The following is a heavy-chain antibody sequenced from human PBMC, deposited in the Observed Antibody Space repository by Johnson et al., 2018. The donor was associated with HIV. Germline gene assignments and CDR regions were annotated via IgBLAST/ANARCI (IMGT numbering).Heavy chain of an antibody. CDR2: INEDGSEI. J-gene: IGHJ3*02. CDR3: AKDKGSGYYYRHAFDI. CDR1: GFIFSNYW. Sequence: VQLVESGGGLVQPGGSLRLSCAASGFIFSNYWMSWVRQAPGKGLEWVANINEDGSEIYYVDSGKGRFTISRDNAKKSLYLQMNSLRAEDTAVYYCAKDKGSGYYYRHAFDIWGQGTMVTVSS. D-gene: IGHD3-22*01. V-gene: IGHV3-7*01.